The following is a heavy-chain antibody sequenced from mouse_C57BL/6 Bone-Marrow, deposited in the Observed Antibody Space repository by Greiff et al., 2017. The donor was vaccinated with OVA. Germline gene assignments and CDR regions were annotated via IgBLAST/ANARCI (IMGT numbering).Heavy chain of an antibody. CDR2: IYPGSGST. V-gene: IGHV1-55*01. CDR3: ARGIYYGNYGFYAY. CDR1: GYTFTSYW. D-gene: IGHD2-1*01. Sequence: QVQLQQSGAELVKPGASVKMSCKASGYTFTSYWITWVKQRPGQGLEWIGDIYPGSGSTNYNEKFKSKATLTVDTSSSTAYMQLSSLTSEDSAVYYCARGIYYGNYGFYAYWGQGTLVTVSA. J-gene: IGHJ3*01.